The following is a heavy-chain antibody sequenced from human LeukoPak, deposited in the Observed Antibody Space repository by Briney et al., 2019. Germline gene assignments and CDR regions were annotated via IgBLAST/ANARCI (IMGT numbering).Heavy chain of an antibody. CDR1: GGSISSYY. D-gene: IGHD3-22*01. V-gene: IGHV4-59*01. J-gene: IGHJ4*02. Sequence: PSETLSLTCTVSGGSISSYYWSWIRQPPGKRLEWIGHIYYSGSTNYNPSLKSRVTISVDTSKNQFSLKLSSVTAADTAVYYCARRGDDTSGYYPFWGQGTLVTVSS. CDR2: IYYSGST. CDR3: ARRGDDTSGYYPF.